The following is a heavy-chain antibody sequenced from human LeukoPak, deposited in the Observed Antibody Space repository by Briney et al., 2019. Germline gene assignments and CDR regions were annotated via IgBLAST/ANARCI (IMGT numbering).Heavy chain of an antibody. D-gene: IGHD1-26*01. CDR3: ARRIKSGILPFDY. CDR2: INPNGGGT. V-gene: IGHV1-2*02. J-gene: IGHJ4*02. CDR1: GYTFSDYY. Sequence: ASVKVSSKASGYTFSDYYIHCVRQGPGQGLEWMAWINPNGGGTEYAQKFQGRVTMTRDTSISTAYMELSRLTSDDTAVYYCARRIKSGILPFDYWGQGTLVTVSS.